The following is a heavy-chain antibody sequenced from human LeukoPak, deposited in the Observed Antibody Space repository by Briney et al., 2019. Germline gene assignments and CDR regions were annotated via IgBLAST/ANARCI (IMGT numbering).Heavy chain of an antibody. CDR2: IYHSGST. V-gene: IGHV4-30-2*01. D-gene: IGHD3-3*01. J-gene: IGHJ5*02. CDR3: ARGSITTRRWAWFDP. CDR1: GGSISSGGYS. Sequence: SQTLSLTCAVSGGSISSGGYSWSWIRQPPEKGLEWIGYIYHSGSTYYNPSLKSRVTISVDRSKNQFSLKLSSVTAADTAVYYCARGSITTRRWAWFDPWGQGTLVTVSS.